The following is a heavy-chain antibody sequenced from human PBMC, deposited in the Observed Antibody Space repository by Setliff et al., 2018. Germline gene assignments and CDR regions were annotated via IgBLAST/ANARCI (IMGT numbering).Heavy chain of an antibody. Sequence: SVKVSCKASGGTFSSYAISWVRQAPGQGLEWMGGIIPILGIANYAQKFQGRVTITADKSTSTAYMELRSLRSDDTAVYYCARDQISSSWYWGKYWGQGTLVTVSS. CDR3: ARDQISSSWYWGKY. CDR1: GGTFSSYA. CDR2: IIPILGIA. J-gene: IGHJ4*02. V-gene: IGHV1-69*10. D-gene: IGHD6-13*01.